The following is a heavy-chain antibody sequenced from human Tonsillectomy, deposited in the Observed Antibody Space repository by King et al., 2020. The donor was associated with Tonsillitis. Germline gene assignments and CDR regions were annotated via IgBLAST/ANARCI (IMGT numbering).Heavy chain of an antibody. CDR3: ARAEKDQLLPNYYYYYMDV. CDR1: GYSISTSHW. CDR2: IYYSGST. V-gene: IGHV4-28*03. D-gene: IGHD2-2*01. J-gene: IGHJ6*03. Sequence: VQLQESGPGLVKPPDTLSLTCAVSGYSISTSHWWGWIRQPPGKGLEWIGYIYYSGSTYYNPSLKSRVTMSVDTSKNQFSLKLSSVTAVDTAVYYCARAEKDQLLPNYYYYYMDVWGKGTTVTVSS.